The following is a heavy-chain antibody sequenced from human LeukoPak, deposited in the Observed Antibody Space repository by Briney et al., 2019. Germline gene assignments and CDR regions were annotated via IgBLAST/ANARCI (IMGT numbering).Heavy chain of an antibody. D-gene: IGHD3-10*01. CDR3: ARSQFDRFGELLSDY. CDR2: ISSSSSYI. CDR1: GFTFSSYS. J-gene: IGHJ4*02. V-gene: IGHV3-21*01. Sequence: TGGSLRLSCAASGFTFSSYSMNWVRQAPGKGLEWVSSISSSSSYIYYADSVKGRFTISRDNAKNSLYLQMNSLRAEDTAVYYCARSQFDRFGELLSDYWGQGTLVTVSS.